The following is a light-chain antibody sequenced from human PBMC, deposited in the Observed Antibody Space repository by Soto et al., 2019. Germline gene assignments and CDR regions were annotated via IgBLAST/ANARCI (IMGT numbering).Light chain of an antibody. CDR1: QSVSSH. Sequence: EIVLTQSPATLSLSPGERATLSCRASQSVSSHLVWYQQKPGQAPRLLLSSASNRATGIPARFSGSGFGTDFTLTISGLEPEDFAVYYCQQRGSWPITFGGGTKVEVK. J-gene: IGKJ4*01. CDR3: QQRGSWPIT. CDR2: SAS. V-gene: IGKV3-11*01.